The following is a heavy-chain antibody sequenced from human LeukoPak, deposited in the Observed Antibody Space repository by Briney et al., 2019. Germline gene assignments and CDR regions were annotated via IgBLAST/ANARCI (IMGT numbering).Heavy chain of an antibody. V-gene: IGHV4-59*02. CDR3: ARRRDAYNLFDF. D-gene: IGHD5-24*01. CDR1: GGSVSSHY. CDR2: IHYSGST. J-gene: IGHJ4*02. Sequence: SETLSLTCTVSGGSVSSHYWSRIRQPPGKGLEWIGYIHYSGSTNYNPSLKSRVTISVDTSKNQFSLNVSSVTAADTALYYCARRRDAYNLFDFWGQGTPVTVSS.